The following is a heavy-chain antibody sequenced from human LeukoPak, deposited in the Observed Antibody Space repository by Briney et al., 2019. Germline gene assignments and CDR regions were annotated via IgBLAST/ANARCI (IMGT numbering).Heavy chain of an antibody. CDR2: IYYSGST. CDR1: GGSISSGGYY. V-gene: IGHV4-31*03. D-gene: IGHD3-22*01. CDR3: ARDADSSGHDY. Sequence: SETLSLTCTVSGGSISSGGYYWSWIRQHPGKGLEWIGYIYYSGSTYYNPSLKSRVTISVDTSKNQFSLKLSSVTAADTAVYYCARDADSSGHDYWGQGTLVTVSS. J-gene: IGHJ4*02.